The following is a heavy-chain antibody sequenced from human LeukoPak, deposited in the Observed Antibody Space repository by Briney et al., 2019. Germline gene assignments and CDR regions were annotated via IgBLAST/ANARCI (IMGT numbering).Heavy chain of an antibody. CDR3: ARLADYGNYGPREYLDF. V-gene: IGHV3-21*01. Sequence: GGSLRLSCAASGFTFSNYGMNWVRQAPGKGLEWVSSISSSSSSIYYADSLKGRFTISRDNAKTSLYLQMNSLRAEDTAVYYCARLADYGNYGPREYLDFWDQGTLVTVSS. J-gene: IGHJ4*02. CDR2: ISSSSSSI. CDR1: GFTFSNYG. D-gene: IGHD4-11*01.